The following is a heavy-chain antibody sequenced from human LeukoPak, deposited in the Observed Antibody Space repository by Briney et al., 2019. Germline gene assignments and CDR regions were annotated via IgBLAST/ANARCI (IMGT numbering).Heavy chain of an antibody. J-gene: IGHJ4*02. D-gene: IGHD3-16*02. Sequence: GGSLRLSCAASGFTLSSYWMHWVRQAPGKGLVWVSRINSDGSSTSYADSVKGRFTISRDNAKNTLYLQMNSLRAEDTAVYYCARVSELDYDYVWGSYRATFDYWGQGTLVTVSS. CDR3: ARVSELDYDYVWGSYRATFDY. V-gene: IGHV3-74*01. CDR1: GFTLSSYW. CDR2: INSDGSST.